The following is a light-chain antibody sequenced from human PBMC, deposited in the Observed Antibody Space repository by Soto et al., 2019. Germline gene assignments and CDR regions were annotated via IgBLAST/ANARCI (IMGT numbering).Light chain of an antibody. J-gene: IGKJ1*01. CDR2: AAS. CDR1: QGIGNS. V-gene: IGKV1-17*01. CDR3: LQHYDYSWT. Sequence: DIQMTQSPPSLSASVGDRVTITCRASQGIGNSLGRYQQKPGKAPKRLIYAASSLQSGVPSRFSGSGSGTEFTLTISSLQPEDFATYYCLQHYDYSWTFGQGTKVEIK.